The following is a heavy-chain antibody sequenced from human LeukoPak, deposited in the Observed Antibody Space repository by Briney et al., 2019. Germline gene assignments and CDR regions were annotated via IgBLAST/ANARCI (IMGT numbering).Heavy chain of an antibody. V-gene: IGHV4-34*01. D-gene: IGHD2-2*01. J-gene: IGHJ4*02. CDR2: INHSGST. CDR3: ALSEYQLLCDY. Sequence: SETLSLTCAVDGGSFSGYYWSWIRQPPGKGLEWVGEINHSGSTNYNPSLKSRVTISVDTSKNQFSLKLSSVIAADAAVYYCALSEYQLLCDYWGQGTLVTVSS. CDR1: GGSFSGYY.